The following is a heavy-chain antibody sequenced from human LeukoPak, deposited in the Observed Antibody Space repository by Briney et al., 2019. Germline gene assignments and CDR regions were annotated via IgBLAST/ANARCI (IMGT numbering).Heavy chain of an antibody. V-gene: IGHV1-69*05. Sequence: SVKVSCKASGGTFSSYAVSWVRQAPGQGLEWMGRIIPIFGTANYAQKFQGRVTITTDESTSTAYMELSSLRSEDTAVYYCARDMACSGGSCYVGFDYWGQGTLVTVSS. CDR3: ARDMACSGGSCYVGFDY. J-gene: IGHJ4*02. D-gene: IGHD2-15*01. CDR1: GGTFSSYA. CDR2: IIPIFGTA.